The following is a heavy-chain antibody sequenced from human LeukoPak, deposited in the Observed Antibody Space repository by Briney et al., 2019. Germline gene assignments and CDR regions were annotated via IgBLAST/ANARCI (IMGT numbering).Heavy chain of an antibody. CDR1: GFTFSDYY. CDR2: ISSRGSTI. V-gene: IGHV3-11*01. D-gene: IGHD5-18*01. CDR3: ARSLHTAMVPSGMDV. Sequence: PGGSLRLSCAASGFTFSDYYMSWIRQAPGKGLEWVSYISSRGSTIYYADSVKGRFTISRDNVKNSLYLQMNSLRAEDTAVYYCARSLHTAMVPSGMDVWGQGTTVTVSS. J-gene: IGHJ6*02.